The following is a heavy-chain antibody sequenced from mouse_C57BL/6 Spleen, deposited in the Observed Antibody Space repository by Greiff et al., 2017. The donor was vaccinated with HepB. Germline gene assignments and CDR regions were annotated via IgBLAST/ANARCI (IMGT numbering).Heavy chain of an antibody. V-gene: IGHV1-42*01. CDR3: ARGWLPYAMDY. D-gene: IGHD2-2*01. J-gene: IGHJ4*01. Sequence: DVQLQESGPELVKPGASVKISCKASGYSFTGYYMNWVKQSPEKSLEWIGEINPSTGGTTYNQKFKAKATLTVDKSSSTAYMQLKSLTSEDSAVYYCARGWLPYAMDYWGQGTSVTVSS. CDR2: INPSTGGT. CDR1: GYSFTGYY.